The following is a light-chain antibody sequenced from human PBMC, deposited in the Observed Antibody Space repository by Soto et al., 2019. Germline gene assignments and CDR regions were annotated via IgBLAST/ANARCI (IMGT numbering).Light chain of an antibody. CDR3: QHYHDYPWT. CDR2: DAS. V-gene: IGKV1-5*01. Sequence: DIQMTQSPSTLSASVGDRVTITCRASQSISAWLAWYQQKPGEAPTLLIYDASSLESGVPSRFSGGGSETEFTLTISSLQPGDVATYYCQHYHDYPWTFGQGTKVDIK. CDR1: QSISAW. J-gene: IGKJ1*01.